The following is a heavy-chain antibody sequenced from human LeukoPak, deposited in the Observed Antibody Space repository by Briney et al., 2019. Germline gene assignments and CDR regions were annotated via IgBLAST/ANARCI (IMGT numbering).Heavy chain of an antibody. Sequence: GGSLRLSCAASGLTFYDYAMHWVRQAPGKGLEWVSGITWNSGSIAYADSVKGRFTIPRDNAKNSLYLQVNSLRSEDTALYYCAAGAGITRYWGQGTLVTVSS. V-gene: IGHV3-9*01. CDR3: AAGAGITRY. CDR1: GLTFYDYA. CDR2: ITWNSGSI. J-gene: IGHJ4*02. D-gene: IGHD3-10*01.